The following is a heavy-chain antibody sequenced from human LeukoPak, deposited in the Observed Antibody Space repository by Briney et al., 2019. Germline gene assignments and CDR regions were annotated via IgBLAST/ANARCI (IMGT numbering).Heavy chain of an antibody. CDR2: ISSKGSST. Sequence: GGSLRLSCSASGFTFSSYAMHWVRQAPGKGPEYVSAISSKGSSTHYADSVKGRFTISRDNSKNTLYLQMSSLRPDDTAVYYCVKDSFSSSWYWFDPWGQGTLVTVSS. CDR3: VKDSFSSSWYWFDP. D-gene: IGHD6-13*01. V-gene: IGHV3-64D*06. J-gene: IGHJ5*02. CDR1: GFTFSSYA.